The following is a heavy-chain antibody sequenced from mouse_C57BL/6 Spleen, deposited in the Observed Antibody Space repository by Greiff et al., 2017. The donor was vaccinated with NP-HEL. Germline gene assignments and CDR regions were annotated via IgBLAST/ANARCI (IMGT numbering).Heavy chain of an antibody. J-gene: IGHJ1*03. CDR2: IDPSDSYT. CDR3: ARDDTTVVGYFGV. V-gene: IGHV1-50*01. CDR1: GYTFTSYW. Sequence: QVQLQQPGAELVKPGASVKLSCKASGYTFTSYWMQWVKQRPGQGLEWIGEIDPSDSYTNYNQKFKGKATLTVDTSSSTAYMQLSSLTSEDSAVDYCARDDTTVVGYFGVWGTGTTVTVSS. D-gene: IGHD1-1*01.